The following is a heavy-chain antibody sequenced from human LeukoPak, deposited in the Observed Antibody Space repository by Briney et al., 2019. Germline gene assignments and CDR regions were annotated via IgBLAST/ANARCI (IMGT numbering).Heavy chain of an antibody. V-gene: IGHV4-34*01. J-gene: IGHJ3*01. CDR1: GGSFSGHY. Sequence: SETLSLTCAVYGGSFSGHYWSWIRQSPGKGLEWIGEINHSGNTNYDPSLESRVTMGVDTSKNQFSLKLTSVTAADTAVYYCARVHQQLALYAFNVWGRGTPVTVSS. CDR3: ARVHQQLALYAFNV. CDR2: INHSGNT. D-gene: IGHD6-13*01.